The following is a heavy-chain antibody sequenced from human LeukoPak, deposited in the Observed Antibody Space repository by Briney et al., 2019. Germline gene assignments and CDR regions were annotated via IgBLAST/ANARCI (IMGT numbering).Heavy chain of an antibody. V-gene: IGHV4-59*01. CDR2: IYYSGST. Sequence: SETLSLTCTVSGGSISSYYWSWIRQPPGKGLEWIGYIYYSGSTNYNPSLKSRVAISVDTSKNQFSLKLSSVTAADTAVYYCARGYCTNGVCYIGPFDYWGQGTLVTVSS. CDR1: GGSISSYY. J-gene: IGHJ4*02. CDR3: ARGYCTNGVCYIGPFDY. D-gene: IGHD2-8*01.